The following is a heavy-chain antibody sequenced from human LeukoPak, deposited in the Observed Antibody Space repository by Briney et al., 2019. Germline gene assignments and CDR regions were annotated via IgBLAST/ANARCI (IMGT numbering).Heavy chain of an antibody. V-gene: IGHV1-24*01. Sequence: ASVKVSCKVSGYTLTELSMHWVRQAPGKGLEWMGGFDPEDGETIYAQKFQGRATMTEDTSTDTAYMELSSLRSEDTAVYYCATPEPRYCSGGSCYSGVKPFDPWGQGTLVTVSS. CDR2: FDPEDGET. CDR1: GYTLTELS. J-gene: IGHJ5*02. CDR3: ATPEPRYCSGGSCYSGVKPFDP. D-gene: IGHD2-15*01.